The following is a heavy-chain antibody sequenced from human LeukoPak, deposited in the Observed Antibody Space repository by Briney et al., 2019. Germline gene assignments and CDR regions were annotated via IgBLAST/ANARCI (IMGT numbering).Heavy chain of an antibody. CDR1: GFSFSTYW. V-gene: IGHV3-7*01. CDR2: INHDGAEK. CDR3: VGDPGDY. Sequence: PGGSLRLSCTASGFSFSTYWMSWVRQAPGKGLEWVAHINHDGAEKNYVDSVKGRFTISRDNAKNSLYLQMTTLRAEDTAVYYCVGDPGDYWGQGTLVSVSS. J-gene: IGHJ4*02.